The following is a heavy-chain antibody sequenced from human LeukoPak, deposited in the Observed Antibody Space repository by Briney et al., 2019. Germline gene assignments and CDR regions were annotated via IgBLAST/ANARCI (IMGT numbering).Heavy chain of an antibody. CDR2: INHSGST. V-gene: IGHV4-34*01. D-gene: IGHD2-2*01. Sequence: SETLSLTCTVSGGSISSYYWSWIRQPPGKGLEWIGEINHSGSTNYNPSLKSRVTISVDTSKNQFSLRLSSVTAADTAVYYCARRFCSSTSCYFHWFDPWGQGTLVTVSS. CDR3: ARRFCSSTSCYFHWFDP. CDR1: GGSISSYY. J-gene: IGHJ5*02.